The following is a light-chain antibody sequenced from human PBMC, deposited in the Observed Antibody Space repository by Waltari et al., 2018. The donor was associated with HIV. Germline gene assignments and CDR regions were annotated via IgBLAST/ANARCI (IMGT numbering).Light chain of an antibody. CDR2: VAS. CDR1: QSVGDK. V-gene: IGKV1D-12*01. Sequence: DIQLTQAPSSVSVFVGGNVSITCRASQSVGDKLAWYQVKTGEAPKLLIYVASKLQSGVPSRFAASVSGPEFSLTITGLQSDDSGAYFCQQAFSFPHTFGGGT. CDR3: QQAFSFPHT. J-gene: IGKJ4*01.